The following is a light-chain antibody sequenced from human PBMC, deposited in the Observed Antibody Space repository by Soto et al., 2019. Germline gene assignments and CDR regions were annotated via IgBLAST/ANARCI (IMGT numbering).Light chain of an antibody. J-gene: IGKJ4*01. Sequence: EILVTQSPATLSLSPGEIATLSCTTSQSVSSFLAWYQQKPGQAPRLLIYDASNRATGIPARFSGSGSGTDFTLTISSLEPEDFAIYYCQQRSNWLAFGGGTKVDIK. CDR3: QQRSNWLA. V-gene: IGKV3-11*01. CDR1: QSVSSF. CDR2: DAS.